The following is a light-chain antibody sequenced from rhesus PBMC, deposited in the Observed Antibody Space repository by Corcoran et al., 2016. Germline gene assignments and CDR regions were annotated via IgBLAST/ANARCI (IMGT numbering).Light chain of an antibody. V-gene: IGKV3-31*02. CDR2: GAS. CDR3: QETSNLSPFT. Sequence: EIVMTQSPATLSLSPGETATISCRTSQSVSSYLAWYQQKPGQAPRLLIYGASSRATGIPDRFSCSGSGTDFTLTISSLEPEDFAVYYCQETSNLSPFTFGPGTKLDIK. CDR1: QSVSSY. J-gene: IGKJ3*01.